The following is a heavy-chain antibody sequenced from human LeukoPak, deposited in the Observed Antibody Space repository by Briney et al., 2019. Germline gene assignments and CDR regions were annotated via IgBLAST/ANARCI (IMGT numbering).Heavy chain of an antibody. CDR3: ARDGDFWSGYYYYYYMDV. CDR2: INPNSGGT. J-gene: IGHJ6*03. CDR1: GYTFTGYY. V-gene: IGHV1-2*02. D-gene: IGHD3-3*01. Sequence: ASVKVSCKASGYTFTGYYMHWVRQAPGQGLEWMGWINPNSGGTNYAQKFQGRVTMTRDTSISTAYMELSRLRSDDTAVCYCARDGDFWSGYYYYYYMDVWGKGTTVTVSS.